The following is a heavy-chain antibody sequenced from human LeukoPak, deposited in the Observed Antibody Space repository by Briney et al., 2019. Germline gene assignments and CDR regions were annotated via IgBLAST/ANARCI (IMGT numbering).Heavy chain of an antibody. Sequence: GGSLRLSCAASGFTFSSYGMHWVRQAPGKGLEWVAFIRYDGSNKYYADSVKGRFTISRDNSKNTLYLQMNSLRAEDTAVYYCARDGAVVVITGWFDPWGQGTLVTVSS. CDR2: IRYDGSNK. CDR1: GFTFSSYG. CDR3: ARDGAVVVITGWFDP. V-gene: IGHV3-30*02. J-gene: IGHJ5*02. D-gene: IGHD3-22*01.